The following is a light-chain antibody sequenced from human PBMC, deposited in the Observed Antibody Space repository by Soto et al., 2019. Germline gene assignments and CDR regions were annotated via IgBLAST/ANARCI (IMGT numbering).Light chain of an antibody. Sequence: DVQMTQSPSSLSASVGDSLTLTCRASQTVTSYLNWYQQKPGKAPKLLIYAASTLQSGVPSRFSGSGSGTEFTLTIISLQPEDFATYYCQQANSFPITFGQGTRLEIK. J-gene: IGKJ5*01. CDR1: QTVTSY. CDR3: QQANSFPIT. V-gene: IGKV1-39*01. CDR2: AAS.